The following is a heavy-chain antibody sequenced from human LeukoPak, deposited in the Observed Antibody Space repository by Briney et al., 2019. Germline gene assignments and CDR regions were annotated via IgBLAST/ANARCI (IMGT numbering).Heavy chain of an antibody. V-gene: IGHV4-61*05. CDR1: GGSISSSSYY. CDR2: IYYSGST. J-gene: IGHJ5*02. CDR3: ARHVTGIAVAGSPPFDP. Sequence: PSETLSLTCTVSGGSISSSSYYWSWIRQPPGKGLEWIGYIYYSGSTNYNPSLKSRVTISVDTSKNQFSLKLSSVTAADTAVYYCARHVTGIAVAGSPPFDPWGQGTLVTVSS. D-gene: IGHD6-19*01.